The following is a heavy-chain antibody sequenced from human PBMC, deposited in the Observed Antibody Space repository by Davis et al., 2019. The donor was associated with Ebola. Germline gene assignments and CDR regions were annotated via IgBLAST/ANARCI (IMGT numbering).Heavy chain of an antibody. CDR3: ARGGIGYSYALGGGYFDY. CDR1: GGSISSGGYS. J-gene: IGHJ4*02. D-gene: IGHD5-18*01. V-gene: IGHV4-30-2*05. CDR2: IYYSGST. Sequence: MPSETLSLTCAVSGGSISSGGYSWSWIRQPPGKGLEWIGYIYYSGSTYYNPSLKSRVTISVDTSKNQFSLKLSSVTAADTAVYYCARGGIGYSYALGGGYFDYWGQGTLVTVSS.